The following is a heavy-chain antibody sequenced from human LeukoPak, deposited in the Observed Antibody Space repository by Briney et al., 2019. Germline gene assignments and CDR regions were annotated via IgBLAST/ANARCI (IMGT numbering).Heavy chain of an antibody. V-gene: IGHV3-21*01. CDR2: IGSSSSYI. CDR3: ASSGWAAAGRFDY. Sequence: GSLRLSCAASGFTFSSYGMNWVRQAPGKGLEWVSFIGSSSSYISYADSVRGRFTISRDNAKKSLYLQMDSLRAEDTAVYYCASSGWAAAGRFDYWGQGTLVTVSS. CDR1: GFTFSSYG. D-gene: IGHD6-13*01. J-gene: IGHJ4*02.